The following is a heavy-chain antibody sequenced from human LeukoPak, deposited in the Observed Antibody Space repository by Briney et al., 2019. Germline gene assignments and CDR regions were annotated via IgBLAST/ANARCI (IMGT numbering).Heavy chain of an antibody. J-gene: IGHJ4*02. CDR2: ISSSGSTI. Sequence: GGSLRLSCAASGFIFGDYYMDWVRQAPGKGLEWVSYISSSGSTISYAESVKGRFTVSRDNARNSVYLQMNSLRAEDTAVYYCARNFYDSSGYYRIDSWGQGTLVTVSS. CDR1: GFIFGDYY. D-gene: IGHD3-22*01. CDR3: ARNFYDSSGYYRIDS. V-gene: IGHV3-11*01.